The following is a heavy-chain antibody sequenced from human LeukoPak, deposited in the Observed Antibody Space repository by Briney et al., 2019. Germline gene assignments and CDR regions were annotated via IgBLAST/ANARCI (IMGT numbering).Heavy chain of an antibody. D-gene: IGHD1-26*01. V-gene: IGHV3-48*04. CDR3: GKSRIGFSGLVDL. Sequence: GGSLRLSCAASGFTFSTYGMQWVRQVPGKGLEWVSYIGGSSDSIKYAESVKGRFTNSRDNAKNSLYLHLNSLRAEDTAVYYCGKSRIGFSGLVDLWGQGTLVTVSS. CDR1: GFTFSTYG. CDR2: IGGSSDSI. J-gene: IGHJ5*02.